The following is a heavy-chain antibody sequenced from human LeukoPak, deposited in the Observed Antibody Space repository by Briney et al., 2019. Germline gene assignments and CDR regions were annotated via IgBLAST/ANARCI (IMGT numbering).Heavy chain of an antibody. J-gene: IGHJ4*02. D-gene: IGHD2-2*01. Sequence: PSETLSLTCTVSGGSISSYYWSWIRQPPGKGLEWIGYIYYSGSTNYNPSLKSRVTISVDTSKSQFSLKLSSVTAADTAVYYCARPSFGTSTRFDYWGQGTLVTVSS. CDR2: IYYSGST. CDR3: ARPSFGTSTRFDY. V-gene: IGHV4-59*08. CDR1: GGSISSYY.